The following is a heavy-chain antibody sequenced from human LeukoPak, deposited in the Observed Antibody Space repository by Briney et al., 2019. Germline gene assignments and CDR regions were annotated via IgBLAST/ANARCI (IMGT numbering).Heavy chain of an antibody. D-gene: IGHD2-2*01. CDR3: ATVPAALWDNWFDP. J-gene: IGHJ5*02. CDR2: FDPEDGET. V-gene: IGHV1-24*01. Sequence: ASVNVSCKVSGYTLTELSLHWVRQAPGKGLEWMGGFDPEDGETIYAQKFQGRVTMTEDTSTDTAYMELSSLRSEDTAVYYCATVPAALWDNWFDPWGQGTLVTVSS. CDR1: GYTLTELS.